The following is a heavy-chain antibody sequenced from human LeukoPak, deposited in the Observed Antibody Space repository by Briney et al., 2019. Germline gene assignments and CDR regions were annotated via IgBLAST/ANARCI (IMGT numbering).Heavy chain of an antibody. J-gene: IGHJ5*02. CDR1: GYTFTGYY. D-gene: IGHD3-10*01. Sequence: ASVKVSCKASGYTFTGYYMHWVRQAPGQGLEWTGWINPNSGGTNYAQKFQGRVTMTRDTSISTAYMELSRLRSDDTAVYYCARAGETWFNWFDPWGQGTLVTVSS. CDR2: INPNSGGT. V-gene: IGHV1-2*02. CDR3: ARAGETWFNWFDP.